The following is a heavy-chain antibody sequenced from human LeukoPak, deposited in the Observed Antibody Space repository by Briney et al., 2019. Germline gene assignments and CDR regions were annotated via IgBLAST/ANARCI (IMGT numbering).Heavy chain of an antibody. J-gene: IGHJ4*02. CDR2: IYYSGST. CDR1: GYSISSGYY. Sequence: SETLSLTCTVSGYSISSGYYWGWIRQPPGKGLEWIGSIYYSGSTNYNPSLKSRVTISVDKSKNQFSLKLSSVTAADTAVYYCARVGRYSGSYMEPLDYWGQGTLVTVSS. D-gene: IGHD1-26*01. V-gene: IGHV4-38-2*02. CDR3: ARVGRYSGSYMEPLDY.